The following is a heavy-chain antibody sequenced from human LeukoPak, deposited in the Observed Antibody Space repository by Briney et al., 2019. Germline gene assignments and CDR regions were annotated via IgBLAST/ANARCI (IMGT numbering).Heavy chain of an antibody. CDR1: GVSITSGNDY. J-gene: IGHJ5*02. Sequence: SETLSLTCNVSGVSITSGNDYWGWIRQPRGKGLEWIANIYTGGSTYYNPALQNRAAISIDTSKDQFFLRLTSLTAADTAVYYCARSRGVPRWFGPWGQGIRVTVSS. V-gene: IGHV4-39*07. CDR3: ARSRGVPRWFGP. CDR2: IYTGGST. D-gene: IGHD3-10*01.